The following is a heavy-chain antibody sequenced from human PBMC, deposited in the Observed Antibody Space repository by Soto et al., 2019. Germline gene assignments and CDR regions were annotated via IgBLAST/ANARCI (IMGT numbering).Heavy chain of an antibody. J-gene: IGHJ4*02. V-gene: IGHV1-2*02. CDR2: INPNSGDT. D-gene: IGHD3-10*01. CDR1: GYTFTGYY. Sequence: QVQLVQSGAEVKKPGASVKVSCKASGYTFTGYYMHWVRQAPGQGLEWMGWINPNSGDTNYAQKFQGRVTMTRDTSISTAYMELSRLRSDDTAVYYCARQVNRMVRGVLNYWGQGTLVTVSS. CDR3: ARQVNRMVRGVLNY.